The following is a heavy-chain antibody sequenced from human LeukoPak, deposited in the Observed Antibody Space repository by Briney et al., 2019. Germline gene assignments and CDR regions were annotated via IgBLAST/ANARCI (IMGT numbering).Heavy chain of an antibody. V-gene: IGHV3-23*01. CDR2: ISGGGGST. CDR1: GFTFTSYS. D-gene: IGHD5-18*01. CDR3: ARGYARSYFDY. Sequence: GGSLRLSCAASGFTFTSYSMNWVRQAPGKGLEWVSTISGGGGSTYYADSVKGRFTISRDNSKNTLYLQMNSLRAEDTAVYYCARGYARSYFDYWGQGTLVTVSS. J-gene: IGHJ4*02.